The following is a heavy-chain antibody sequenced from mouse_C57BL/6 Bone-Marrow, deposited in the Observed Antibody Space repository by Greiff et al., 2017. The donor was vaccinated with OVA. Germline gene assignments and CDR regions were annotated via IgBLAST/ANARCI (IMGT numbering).Heavy chain of an antibody. J-gene: IGHJ1*03. CDR3: AREESNWYFDV. V-gene: IGHV1-63*01. CDR2: IYPGGGYT. CDR1: GYTFNTYW. D-gene: IGHD1-3*01. Sequence: QVQLKESGAELVRPGTSVTMSCKASGYTFNTYWIGWAKQRPGHGLEWIGDIYPGGGYTTYNEKFKGKATLTADKSSRTAYMQFSSLTSEDSAIYYCAREESNWYFDVWGTGTTVTVSS.